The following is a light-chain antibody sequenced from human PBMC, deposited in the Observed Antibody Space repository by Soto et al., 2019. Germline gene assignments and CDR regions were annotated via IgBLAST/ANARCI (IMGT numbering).Light chain of an antibody. V-gene: IGKV3-20*01. Sequence: VLMLTPGTLSLSPGERATLSCRASQSVRNSLLAWYQQKPGQPPRLLIYDASTRATATPERFSGSGSGTDFTLTISRPEPEDFAVYYCHQDDSIVQTFGQGHKV. CDR2: DAS. CDR1: QSVRNSL. J-gene: IGKJ1*01. CDR3: HQDDSIVQT.